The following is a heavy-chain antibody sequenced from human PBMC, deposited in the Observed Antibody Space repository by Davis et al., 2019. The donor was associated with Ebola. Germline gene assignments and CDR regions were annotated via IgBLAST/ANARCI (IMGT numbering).Heavy chain of an antibody. J-gene: IGHJ4*02. CDR3: ARDQNWLRGDY. CDR2: ISYDGSNK. CDR1: GGSFSNYF. V-gene: IGHV3-30*03. D-gene: IGHD5-12*01. Sequence: PSETLSLTCNVSGGSFSNYFWTWVRQSPGKGLEWVAVISYDGSNKYYADSVKGRFTISRDNAKNMLYLQMNSLRAEDTAVYYCARDQNWLRGDYWGQGTLVTVSS.